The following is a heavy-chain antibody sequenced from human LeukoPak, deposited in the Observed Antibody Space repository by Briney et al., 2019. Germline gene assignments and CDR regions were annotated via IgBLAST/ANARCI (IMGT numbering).Heavy chain of an antibody. CDR3: ARDRVVDDAFDI. D-gene: IGHD2-15*01. V-gene: IGHV1-2*06. J-gene: IGHJ3*02. CDR1: GYTFTGYY. CDR2: INPNSGGT. Sequence: ASVKVSCKASGYTFTGYYMHLVRQAPGQGLEWMGRINPNSGGTNYAEKFQGRVTMTRDTSISTAYMELIRLRSDDTAVYYCARDRVVDDAFDIWGQGTMVTVSS.